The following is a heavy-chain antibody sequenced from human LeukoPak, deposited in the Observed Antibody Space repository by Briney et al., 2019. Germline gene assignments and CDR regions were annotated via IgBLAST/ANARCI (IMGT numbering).Heavy chain of an antibody. Sequence: GSLRLSCAASGFTFSSYAMHWVRQAPGKGLEWVAVISYDGSNKYYADSVKGRFTISRDNSKNTLYLQMNSLRAEDTAVYYCAREIYYFDYWGQGTLVTVSS. V-gene: IGHV3-30-3*01. D-gene: IGHD2/OR15-2a*01. CDR3: AREIYYFDY. J-gene: IGHJ4*02. CDR2: ISYDGSNK. CDR1: GFTFSSYA.